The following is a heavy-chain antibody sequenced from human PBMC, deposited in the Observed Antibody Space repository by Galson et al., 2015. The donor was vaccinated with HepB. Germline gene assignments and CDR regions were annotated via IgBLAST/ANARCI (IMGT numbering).Heavy chain of an antibody. CDR3: AREKNSTVVNYRSSAAFDI. Sequence: SVKVSCKASGYTFTSYGISWVRQAPGQGLEWMGWISAYNGNTNYAQKLQGRVTMTTDTSTSTAYMELRSLRSDDTAVYYCAREKNSTVVNYRSSAAFDIWGQGTMVTVSS. V-gene: IGHV1-18*01. CDR2: ISAYNGNT. J-gene: IGHJ3*02. D-gene: IGHD4-23*01. CDR1: GYTFTSYG.